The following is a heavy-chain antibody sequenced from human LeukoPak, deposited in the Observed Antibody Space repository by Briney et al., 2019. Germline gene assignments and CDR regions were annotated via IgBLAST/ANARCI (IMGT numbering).Heavy chain of an antibody. V-gene: IGHV3-23*01. D-gene: IGHD3-10*01. Sequence: GGSLRLSRAASRFTFSTYAMSWVRQAPGKGLEWVSTISGSGGSTYYADSVKGRFTISRDNSKNTLYLQINSLRAEDRAVYYWAGGGFGEAYYYYYYMDVWGKGTTVTVSS. CDR1: RFTFSTYA. CDR3: AGGGFGEAYYYYYYMDV. J-gene: IGHJ6*03. CDR2: ISGSGGST.